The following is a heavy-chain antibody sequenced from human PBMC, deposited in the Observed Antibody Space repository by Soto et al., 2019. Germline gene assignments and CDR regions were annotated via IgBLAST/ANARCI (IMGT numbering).Heavy chain of an antibody. V-gene: IGHV3-30-3*01. CDR2: ISYDGSNK. D-gene: IGHD5-12*01. CDR3: ASEPSRDGYKGEFDY. CDR1: GFTFSSYA. Sequence: PGGSLRLSCAASGFTFSSYAMHWVRQAPGKGLEWVAVISYDGSNKYYADSVKGRFTISRDNSKNTLYLQMNSLRAEDTAVYYCASEPSRDGYKGEFDYWGQGTLATVSS. J-gene: IGHJ4*02.